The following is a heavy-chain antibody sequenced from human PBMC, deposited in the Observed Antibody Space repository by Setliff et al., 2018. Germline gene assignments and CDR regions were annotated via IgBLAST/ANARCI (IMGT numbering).Heavy chain of an antibody. CDR1: GGSVNSGYDN. J-gene: IGHJ6*03. Sequence: SETLSLTCTVSGGSVNSGYDNWNWLRQPAGKGLEWIGHINRRGSTNFTPSLKSRVTISLDTSKSQFSLNLTSVTAADTAVYYCARATSGWYSAYYYYMDVWGKGTTVTVSS. D-gene: IGHD6-19*01. CDR2: INRRGST. V-gene: IGHV4-61*09. CDR3: ARATSGWYSAYYYYMDV.